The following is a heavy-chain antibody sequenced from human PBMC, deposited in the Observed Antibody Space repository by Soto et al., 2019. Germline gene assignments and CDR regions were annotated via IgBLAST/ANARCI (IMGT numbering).Heavy chain of an antibody. J-gene: IGHJ4*02. CDR3: ARSAAGTFDY. CDR1: GDSVSSDSAA. CDR2: TYFRSRWYT. D-gene: IGHD6-13*01. Sequence: QVQLQQSGPGLVKPSQTLSLTCAISGDSVSSDSAAWHWIRQSPSRGLEWLGRTYFRSRWYTDYARSVKPRIIINPDTAKNQFSLQLNSVTSEDTALYYCARSAAGTFDYWGRGTLVTVSS. V-gene: IGHV6-1*02.